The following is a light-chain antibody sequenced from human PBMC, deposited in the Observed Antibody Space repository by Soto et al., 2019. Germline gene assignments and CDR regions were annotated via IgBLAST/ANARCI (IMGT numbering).Light chain of an antibody. J-gene: IGLJ3*02. CDR3: ATWDDSLNNPV. CDR1: STNIGSNY. V-gene: IGLV1-47*02. Sequence: QSVLSQPPSASGTPGQRVTISCSGSSTNIGSNYVYWYQQVPGTAPKLLIYSNNQRPSGVPDRFSASKSGTSASLAISGLRSEDEAGYYCATWDDSLNNPVFGEGTKLTVL. CDR2: SNN.